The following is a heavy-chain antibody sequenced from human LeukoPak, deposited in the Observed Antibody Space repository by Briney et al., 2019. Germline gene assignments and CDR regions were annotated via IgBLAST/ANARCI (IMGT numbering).Heavy chain of an antibody. V-gene: IGHV1-46*01. CDR1: GYTFTSYY. Sequence: GASVTVSCTASGYTFTSYYMHWVRPAPGQGLEWMGIINPSGGSTSYAQKFQGRVTMTRDTSTSTVYMELSSLRSEDTAVYYCARDLKEGNSDYWGQGTLVTVSS. J-gene: IGHJ4*02. CDR2: INPSGGST. D-gene: IGHD4-4*01. CDR3: ARDLKEGNSDY.